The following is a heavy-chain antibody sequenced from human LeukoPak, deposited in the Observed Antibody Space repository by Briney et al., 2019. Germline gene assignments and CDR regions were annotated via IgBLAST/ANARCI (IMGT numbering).Heavy chain of an antibody. CDR1: GGTFSSDA. D-gene: IGHD1-20*01. CDR2: IIPIFGTA. V-gene: IGHV1-69*05. Sequence: SVKVSCKASGGTFSSDAISWVRQAPGQGLEWMGGIIPIFGTANYAQKFQGRVTITTDESTSTAYMELSSLRSEDTAVYYCARGPYNWNDGRYFDYWGQGTLVTVSS. J-gene: IGHJ4*02. CDR3: ARGPYNWNDGRYFDY.